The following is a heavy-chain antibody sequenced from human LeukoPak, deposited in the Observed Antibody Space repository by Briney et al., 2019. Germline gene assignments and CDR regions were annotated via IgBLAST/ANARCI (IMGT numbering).Heavy chain of an antibody. CDR1: GGTFSSYA. D-gene: IGHD3-3*01. CDR2: MNPNSGNT. J-gene: IGHJ4*02. CDR3: AIRLSGYIDY. Sequence: GASVKVSCKASGGTFSSYAISWVRQATGQGLEWMGWMNPNSGNTGYAQKFQGRVTMTRNTSISTAYMELSSLRSEDTAVYYCAIRLSGYIDYWGQGTLVTVSS. V-gene: IGHV1-8*02.